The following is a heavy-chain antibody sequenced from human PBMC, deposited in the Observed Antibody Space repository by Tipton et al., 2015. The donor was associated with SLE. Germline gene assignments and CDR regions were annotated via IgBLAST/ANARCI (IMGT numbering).Heavy chain of an antibody. V-gene: IGHV4-38-2*02. Sequence: TLSLTCTVSGYSISSGYYWGWIRQPPGKGLEWIGSIYHSGSTYYNPSLKSRVTISVDTSKNQFSLKLSSVTAADTAVYYCARVSIAVVGDYWGQGTLVTVSS. J-gene: IGHJ4*02. CDR1: GYSISSGYY. CDR3: ARVSIAVVGDY. CDR2: IYHSGST. D-gene: IGHD6-19*01.